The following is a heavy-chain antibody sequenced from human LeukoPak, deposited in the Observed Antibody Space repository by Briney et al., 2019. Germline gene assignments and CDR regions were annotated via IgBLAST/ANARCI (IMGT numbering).Heavy chain of an antibody. CDR2: ISSSGNTI. D-gene: IGHD6-19*01. CDR1: GFTFSSHS. CDR3: ARGTVAGKAPY. V-gene: IGHV3-48*01. J-gene: IGHJ4*02. Sequence: PGGSLRLSCAASGFTFSSHSMNWVRQAPGKGLEWVSYISSSGNTIYYADSVKGRFSISRDNAKNSLHLQMNSLRAEDTAVYYCARGTVAGKAPYWGQGTLVTVSS.